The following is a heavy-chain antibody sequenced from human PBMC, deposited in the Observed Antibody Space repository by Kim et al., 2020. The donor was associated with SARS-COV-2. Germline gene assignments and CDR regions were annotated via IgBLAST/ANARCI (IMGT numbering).Heavy chain of an antibody. Sequence: SETLSLSCTVSGGSISSSNYYWGWIRQPPGKGLEWIAIINYSGNTYYNSSLKSRVTISVDTSKNQVSLRLSSVTAADTAVYYCATYRISLGRFDPWGQGTLVTVSS. CDR2: INYSGNT. V-gene: IGHV4-39*01. CDR1: GGSISSSNYY. J-gene: IGHJ5*02. CDR3: ATYRISLGRFDP. D-gene: IGHD1-1*01.